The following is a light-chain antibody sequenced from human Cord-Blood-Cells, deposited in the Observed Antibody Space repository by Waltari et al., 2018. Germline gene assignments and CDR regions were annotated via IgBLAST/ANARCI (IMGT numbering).Light chain of an antibody. V-gene: IGKV3-20*01. CDR2: GAS. CDR3: QQYGSSPT. Sequence: EIVLTQSPGPLSLSPGESATLSCRASQSVSSSYLAWYQQKPGQAPRLLIYGASSRATGIPDRFSGSGSGTDFTLTISRLEPEDFAVYYCQQYGSSPTFGQGTRLEIK. CDR1: QSVSSSY. J-gene: IGKJ5*01.